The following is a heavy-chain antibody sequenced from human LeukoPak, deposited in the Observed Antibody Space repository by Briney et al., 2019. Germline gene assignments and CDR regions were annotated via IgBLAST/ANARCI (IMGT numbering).Heavy chain of an antibody. CDR3: AESYYDFWSGSDKARRDFYYYMDV. CDR1: GGTFSSYA. CDR2: IIPIFGTA. D-gene: IGHD3-3*01. V-gene: IGHV1-69*01. Sequence: ASVKVSCKASGGTFSSYAISWVRQAPGQGLEWMGGIIPIFGTANYAQKFQGRVTITADESTSNAYMGLSSLRSEDTAVYYCAESYYDFWSGSDKARRDFYYYMDVWGKGTTVTVSS. J-gene: IGHJ6*03.